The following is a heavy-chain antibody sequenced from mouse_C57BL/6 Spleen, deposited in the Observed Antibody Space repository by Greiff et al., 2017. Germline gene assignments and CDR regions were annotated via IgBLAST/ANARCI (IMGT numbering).Heavy chain of an antibody. V-gene: IGHV5-17*01. Sequence: EVMLVESGGGLVKPGGSLKLSCAASGFTFSDYGMHWVRQAPEKGLEWVAYISSGSSTIYYADTVKGRFTISRDNAKNTLFLQMTSLRSEDTAMYDCASDYYGSSYAFAYWGQGTLVTVSA. CDR1: GFTFSDYG. CDR3: ASDYYGSSYAFAY. D-gene: IGHD1-1*01. CDR2: ISSGSSTI. J-gene: IGHJ3*01.